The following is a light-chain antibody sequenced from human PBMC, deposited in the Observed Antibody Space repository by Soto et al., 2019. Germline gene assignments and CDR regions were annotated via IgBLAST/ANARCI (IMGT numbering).Light chain of an antibody. Sequence: EIVLTQSPATLSLSPGERVTLSCRASQSVSSYLAWYQQKPGQAPRLLIYDASNRATGIPARFSGSGSGTAFTLTISSLEPEDFAVYYCQQRSNWPPTFGQGTKVEIK. J-gene: IGKJ1*01. V-gene: IGKV3-11*01. CDR2: DAS. CDR3: QQRSNWPPT. CDR1: QSVSSY.